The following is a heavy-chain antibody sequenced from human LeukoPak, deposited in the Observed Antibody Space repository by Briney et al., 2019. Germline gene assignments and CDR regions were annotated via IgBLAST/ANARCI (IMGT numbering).Heavy chain of an antibody. CDR1: RYTLTGYY. D-gene: IGHD6-19*01. V-gene: IGHV1-2*02. J-gene: IGHJ4*02. Sequence: GASVKVSRMASRYTLTGYYLHWVRQAPGRGLEWMGWMNPNTGATHSAQKFQGRITMTRDTSISTAYMDLSRLRSDDTAVYYGARGRIGSGCPRPYYFDVWGQGTLVTVSS. CDR3: ARGRIGSGCPRPYYFDV. CDR2: MNPNTGAT.